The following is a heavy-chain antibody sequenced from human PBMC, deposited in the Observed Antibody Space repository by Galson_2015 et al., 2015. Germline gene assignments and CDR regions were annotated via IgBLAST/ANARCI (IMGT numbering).Heavy chain of an antibody. D-gene: IGHD3-10*01. J-gene: IGHJ6*02. CDR1: GYTFTSYG. V-gene: IGHV1-18*04. CDR2: ISAYNGNT. CDR3: ARSGSYYLLGIPYYYYGMDV. Sequence: SVKVSCKASGYTFTSYGISWVRQAPGQGLEWMGWISAYNGNTNYAQKLQGRVTMTTDTSTSTAYMELRSLRSDDTAVYYCARSGSYYLLGIPYYYYGMDVWGQGTTVTVSS.